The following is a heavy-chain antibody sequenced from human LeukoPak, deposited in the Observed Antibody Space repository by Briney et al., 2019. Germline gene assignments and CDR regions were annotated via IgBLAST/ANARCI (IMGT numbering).Heavy chain of an antibody. V-gene: IGHV6-1*01. Sequence: SQTLSLTCAISGDSVSSNSAAWNWLRQSPSRGLEWLGRTYYRSKWFNDYAVSVKSLITINPDTSKNQFSLQLYSVTPEDTAVYYCARGPGSPDVWGQGTTVTVSS. D-gene: IGHD1-26*01. J-gene: IGHJ6*02. CDR1: GDSVSSNSAA. CDR3: ARGPGSPDV. CDR2: TYYRSKWFN.